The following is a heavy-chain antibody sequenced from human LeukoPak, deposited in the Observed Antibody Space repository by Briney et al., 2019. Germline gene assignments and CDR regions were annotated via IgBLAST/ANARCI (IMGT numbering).Heavy chain of an antibody. V-gene: IGHV3-21*01. D-gene: IGHD6-13*01. CDR1: GFTFSSYS. J-gene: IGHJ4*02. Sequence: GSLRLSCAASGFTFSSYSMNWVRQAPGKGLEWVSSISSSSSYIYYADSVKGRFTISRDNAGNSLYLQMNSLRAEDTAVYYCARVRIAMQNRYFDYWGQGTLVTVSS. CDR3: ARVRIAMQNRYFDY. CDR2: ISSSSSYI.